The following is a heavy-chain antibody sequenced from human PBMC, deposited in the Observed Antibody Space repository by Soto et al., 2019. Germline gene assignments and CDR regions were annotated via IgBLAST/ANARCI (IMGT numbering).Heavy chain of an antibody. D-gene: IGHD1-26*01. V-gene: IGHV4-30-4*01. Sequence: SETLSLTCTVSGGSISSGDYYWSWIRQPPGKGLEWIGYVYYTGSTYSNPSLKSRVTISVDTSKNQFSLKLSSVTAADTAVYYCAREIVGATTAPPVYWGQGILVTVSS. J-gene: IGHJ4*02. CDR3: AREIVGATTAPPVY. CDR1: GGSISSGDYY. CDR2: VYYTGST.